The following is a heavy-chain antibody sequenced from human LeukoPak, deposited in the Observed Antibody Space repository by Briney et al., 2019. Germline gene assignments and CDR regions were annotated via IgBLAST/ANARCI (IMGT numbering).Heavy chain of an antibody. Sequence: ASVKVSCKASGYTFTSHGISWVRQAPGQGLEWMGWISAYNGNTNYAQKLQGRVTMTTDTSTSTAYMELRSLRSDDTAVYYCARAVYGEGYQLFYYYYYYYMDVWGKGTTVTISS. J-gene: IGHJ6*03. V-gene: IGHV1-18*01. D-gene: IGHD4-17*01. CDR3: ARAVYGEGYQLFYYYYYYYMDV. CDR1: GYTFTSHG. CDR2: ISAYNGNT.